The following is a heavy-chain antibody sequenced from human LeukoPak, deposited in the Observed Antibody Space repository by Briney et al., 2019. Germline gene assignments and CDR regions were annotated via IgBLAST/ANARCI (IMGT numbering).Heavy chain of an antibody. J-gene: IGHJ4*02. CDR2: IYSGGST. V-gene: IGHV3-66*01. D-gene: IGHD3-3*01. CDR3: ARNPYDFWSGYFDY. CDR1: GFTVSSNY. Sequence: PGGFLRLSCAASGFTVSSNYMSWVRQAPGKGLEWVSVIYSGGSTYYADSVKGRFTISRDNSKNTLYLQMNSLRAEDTAVYYCARNPYDFWSGYFDYWGQGTLVTVSS.